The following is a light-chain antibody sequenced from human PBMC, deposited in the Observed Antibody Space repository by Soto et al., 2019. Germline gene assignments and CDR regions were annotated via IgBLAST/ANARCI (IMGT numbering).Light chain of an antibody. J-gene: IGKJ1*01. CDR1: HSVSSSY. V-gene: IGKV3-20*01. Sequence: ESVLTQSPVTLSLSPGERATLSCRASHSVSSSYLAWYQQKPGQAPRLLIYGASSRATGIPDRFSGSGSGTDFTLTISRLEPEDFAVYYCQRYGSSPSWTFGQGTKVDIK. CDR3: QRYGSSPSWT. CDR2: GAS.